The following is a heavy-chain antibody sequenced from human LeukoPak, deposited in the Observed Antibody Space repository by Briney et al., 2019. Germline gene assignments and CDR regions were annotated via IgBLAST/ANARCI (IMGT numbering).Heavy chain of an antibody. V-gene: IGHV1-69*13. CDR2: IIPIFGTA. J-gene: IGHJ4*02. CDR3: ARDYYDSSGYYPRMGD. Sequence: GASVKVSCKASGGTFSSYAISWVRQAPGQGLEWMGGIIPIFGTANYAQKFQGRVTITADESTSTAYMELSSLRSEDTAVYYRARDYYDSSGYYPRMGDWGQGTLVTVSS. CDR1: GGTFSSYA. D-gene: IGHD3-22*01.